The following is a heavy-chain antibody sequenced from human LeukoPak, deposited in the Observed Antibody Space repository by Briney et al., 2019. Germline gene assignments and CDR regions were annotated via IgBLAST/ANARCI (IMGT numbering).Heavy chain of an antibody. D-gene: IGHD3-22*01. CDR2: ITPIFGTA. Sequence: GASVKVSCKVSGYTLTELSMHWVRQAPGQGFEWMGGITPIFGTANFAQKFQGRVSITADGSTSTAFMELSSLRSEDTAVYYCAREWGLESSGYYYAYWGQGTLVTVSS. V-gene: IGHV1-69*13. CDR3: AREWGLESSGYYYAY. J-gene: IGHJ4*02. CDR1: GYTLTELS.